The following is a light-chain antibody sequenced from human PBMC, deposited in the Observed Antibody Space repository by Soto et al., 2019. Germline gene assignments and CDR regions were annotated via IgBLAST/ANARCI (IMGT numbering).Light chain of an antibody. CDR1: QTISGW. Sequence: PSTLSASVGDTVTITCRASQTISGWLAWYQQRPGKAPNLLIFDASTLESGVPSRFSGSGSGTTFTLTISSLQSDDFATYYCLQYNGYYRTFGQGTKVDIK. CDR2: DAS. V-gene: IGKV1-5*01. J-gene: IGKJ1*01. CDR3: LQYNGYYRT.